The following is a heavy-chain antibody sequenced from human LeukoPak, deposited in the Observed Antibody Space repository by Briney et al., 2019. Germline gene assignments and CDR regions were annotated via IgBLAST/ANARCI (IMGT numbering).Heavy chain of an antibody. Sequence: SETLSPTCTVSSGSISSYYWSWIRQPPGKGLEWIGYIYYSGSTNYNPSLKSRVTISVDTSKNQFSLKLSSVTAADTAVYYCARLGPHNYYDSSGYLDYWGQGTLVTVSS. CDR2: IYYSGST. D-gene: IGHD3-22*01. V-gene: IGHV4-59*08. J-gene: IGHJ4*02. CDR1: SGSISSYY. CDR3: ARLGPHNYYDSSGYLDY.